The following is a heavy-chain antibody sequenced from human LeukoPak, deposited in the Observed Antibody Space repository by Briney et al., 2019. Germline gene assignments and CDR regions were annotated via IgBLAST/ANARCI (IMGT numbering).Heavy chain of an antibody. CDR1: GFTFSSYW. D-gene: IGHD3-10*01. CDR2: IKQDGSEK. CDR3: AKDLVRGVLDAFDI. V-gene: IGHV3-7*03. J-gene: IGHJ3*02. Sequence: GGSLRLSCAASGFTFSSYWMSWVRQAPGKGLEWVANIKQDGSEKYYVDSVKGRFTISRDNAKNSLYLQMNSLRAEDTALYYCAKDLVRGVLDAFDIWGQGTMVSVSS.